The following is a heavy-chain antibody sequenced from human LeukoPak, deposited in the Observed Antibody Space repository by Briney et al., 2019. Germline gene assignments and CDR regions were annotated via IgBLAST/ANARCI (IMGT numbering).Heavy chain of an antibody. V-gene: IGHV4-34*01. CDR3: AREQYCSGGSCFNGWFDP. CDR1: GGSFSGYY. Sequence: SETLSLTCAVYGGSFSGYYWSWIRQPPGKVLEWNGEINHSGSTNYNPSLKSRVTISVDTSKNQFSLKLSSVTAADTAVYYCAREQYCSGGSCFNGWFDPWGQGTLVTVSS. D-gene: IGHD2-15*01. CDR2: INHSGST. J-gene: IGHJ5*02.